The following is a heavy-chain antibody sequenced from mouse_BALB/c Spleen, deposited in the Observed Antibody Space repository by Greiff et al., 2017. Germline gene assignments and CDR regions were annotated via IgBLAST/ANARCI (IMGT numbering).Heavy chain of an antibody. Sequence: VTLKESGAELVKPGASVKLSCTASGFNIKDTYMHWVKQRPEQGLEWIGRIDPANGNTKYDPKFQGKATITADTSSNTAYLQLSSLTSEDTAVYYCARGYRYDDWGQGTLVTVSA. V-gene: IGHV14-3*02. CDR1: GFNIKDTY. CDR3: ARGYRYDD. CDR2: IDPANGNT. J-gene: IGHJ3*01. D-gene: IGHD2-14*01.